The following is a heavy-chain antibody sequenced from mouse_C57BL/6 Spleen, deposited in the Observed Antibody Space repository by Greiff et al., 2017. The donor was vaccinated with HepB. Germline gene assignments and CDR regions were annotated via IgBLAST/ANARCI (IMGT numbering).Heavy chain of an antibody. CDR2: ISDGGSYT. CDR1: GFTFSSYA. Sequence: EVKLVESGGGLVKPGGSLKLSCAASGFTFSSYAMSWVRQTPEKRLEWVATISDGGSYTYYPDNVKGRFTISRDNAKNNLYLQMSHLKSEDTAMYYCAREENYYGSSGWFAYWGQGTLVTVSA. J-gene: IGHJ3*01. CDR3: AREENYYGSSGWFAY. V-gene: IGHV5-4*01. D-gene: IGHD1-1*01.